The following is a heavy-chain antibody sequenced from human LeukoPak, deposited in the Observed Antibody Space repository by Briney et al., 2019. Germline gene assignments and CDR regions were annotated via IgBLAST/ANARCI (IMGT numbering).Heavy chain of an antibody. CDR2: IDVYNGNT. D-gene: IGHD2-2*01. V-gene: IGHV1-18*01. CDR1: GVTFSSYA. Sequence: GASVKVSCKASGVTFSSYAISWVRQAPGQGLEWMGWIDVYNGNTNYAQKLQGRVTMTTDTSTSTAYMELRSLRSNDTAVYYCARTRYATARVDYWGQGALVTVSS. J-gene: IGHJ4*02. CDR3: ARTRYATARVDY.